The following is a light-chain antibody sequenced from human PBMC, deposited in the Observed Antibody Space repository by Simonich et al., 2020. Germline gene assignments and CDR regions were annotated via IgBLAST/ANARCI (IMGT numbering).Light chain of an antibody. CDR3: QSYDSSNHRGV. CDR2: EDN. J-gene: IGLJ2*01. CDR1: SGSIASNY. V-gene: IGLV6-57*03. Sequence: NFMLTQPHSVSASPGKTVTISCTRSSGSIASNYVQWYQQRPGSAPTTVIYEDNQRPSGVPDRFSGSIDSSSNSASLTISGLKTEDEADYYCQSYDSSNHRGVFGGGTKLTVL.